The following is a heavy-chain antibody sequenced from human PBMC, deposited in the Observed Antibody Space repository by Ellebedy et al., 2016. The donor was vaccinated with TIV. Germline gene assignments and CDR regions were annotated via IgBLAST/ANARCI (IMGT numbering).Heavy chain of an antibody. Sequence: GGSLRLXCAASGFSFNAYDMNWVRQAPGKSLEWISYIGTNDDILYADSVKGRFTISRDNAKTSLFLQMNSLRVEDTAVYYCARGYVWSNGTFDHWGQGTLVTVST. V-gene: IGHV3-69-1*01. CDR3: ARGYVWSNGTFDH. CDR2: IGTNDDI. D-gene: IGHD1/OR15-1a*01. J-gene: IGHJ4*02. CDR1: GFSFNAYD.